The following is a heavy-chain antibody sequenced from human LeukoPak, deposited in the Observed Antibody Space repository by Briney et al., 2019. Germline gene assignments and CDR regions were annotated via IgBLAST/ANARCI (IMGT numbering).Heavy chain of an antibody. Sequence: PSETLSLTCTVSGGSISSGDYYWSWIRQPPGKGLEWIGYIYYSGSTYYNPSLKSRVTISVDTSKNQFSLKLSSVTAADTAVYYCATDEKGDYYGSGSYQFDPWGQGTLVTVSS. CDR3: ATDEKGDYYGSGSYQFDP. V-gene: IGHV4-30-4*01. D-gene: IGHD3-10*01. CDR1: GGSISSGDYY. CDR2: IYYSGST. J-gene: IGHJ5*02.